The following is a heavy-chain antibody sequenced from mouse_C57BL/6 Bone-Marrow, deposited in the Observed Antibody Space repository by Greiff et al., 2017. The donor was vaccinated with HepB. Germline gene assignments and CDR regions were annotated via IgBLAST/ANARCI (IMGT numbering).Heavy chain of an antibody. CDR2: IDPSDSYT. V-gene: IGHV1-69*01. CDR3: AREGNYGYDSVAY. D-gene: IGHD2-2*01. Sequence: VQLQQPGAELVMPGASVKLSCKASGYTFTSYWMHWVKQRPGQGLEWIGEIDPSDSYTNYNQKFKGKSTLTVDKSSSTAYMQLSSLPSEDSAVYYCAREGNYGYDSVAYWGQGTLVTVSA. CDR1: GYTFTSYW. J-gene: IGHJ3*01.